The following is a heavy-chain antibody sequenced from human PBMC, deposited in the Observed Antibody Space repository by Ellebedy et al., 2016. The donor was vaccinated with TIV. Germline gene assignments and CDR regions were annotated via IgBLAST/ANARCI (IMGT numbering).Heavy chain of an antibody. J-gene: IGHJ5*02. CDR1: GGSISSHY. CDR3: ARDNFDILTGSGNWFDP. V-gene: IGHV4-59*11. D-gene: IGHD3-9*01. Sequence: SETLSLPCNVSGGSISSHYWTWIRQPPGKGLEWIGYIYYSGSTNYNPSLKSRVTMSVDTSKNQFSLKLSSVTAADTAVYYCARDNFDILTGSGNWFDPWGQGTLVTVSS. CDR2: IYYSGST.